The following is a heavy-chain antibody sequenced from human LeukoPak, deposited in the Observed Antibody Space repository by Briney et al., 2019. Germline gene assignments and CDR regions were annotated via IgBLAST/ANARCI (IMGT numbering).Heavy chain of an antibody. CDR2: ISGGRPST. CDR1: GFTFSSYG. J-gene: IGHJ4*02. D-gene: IGHD3-9*01. Sequence: PGGSLRLSCAASGFTFSSYGMSWVRQAPGKGLEWVSTISGGRPSTYYADSVKGRFTISRDNSKNTLYLQMNSLRAEDTAVYYCAKDLRGYYDILTGYWGFDYWGQGTLVTVSS. CDR3: AKDLRGYYDILTGYWGFDY. V-gene: IGHV3-23*01.